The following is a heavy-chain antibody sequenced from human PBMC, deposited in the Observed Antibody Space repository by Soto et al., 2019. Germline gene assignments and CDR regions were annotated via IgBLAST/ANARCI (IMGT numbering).Heavy chain of an antibody. J-gene: IGHJ6*03. CDR3: TRDIVVVVAATSSRADYYYMDV. CDR1: GFTFGDYA. Sequence: GGSLRLSCTASGFTFGDYAMSWFRQAPGKGLEWVGFIRSKAYGGTTEYAASVKGRFTISRDDSKSIAYLQMNSLKTEDTAVYYCTRDIVVVVAATSSRADYYYMDVWGKGTTVTVSS. V-gene: IGHV3-49*03. CDR2: IRSKAYGGTT. D-gene: IGHD2-15*01.